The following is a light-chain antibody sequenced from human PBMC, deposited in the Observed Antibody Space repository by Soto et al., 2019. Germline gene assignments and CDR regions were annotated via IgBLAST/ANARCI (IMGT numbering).Light chain of an antibody. CDR3: AAWDDSLNGRGV. V-gene: IGLV1-44*01. Sequence: QSVLTQPPSASGTPGQRVTISCSGSSSNIGSNTVNWYQQLPGTAPKLLIYSNNQRPSGVPDRFSGPRSGTSASLAISGLQSEDEGDYYCAAWDDSLNGRGVFGGGTKLTVL. CDR2: SNN. CDR1: SSNIGSNT. J-gene: IGLJ3*02.